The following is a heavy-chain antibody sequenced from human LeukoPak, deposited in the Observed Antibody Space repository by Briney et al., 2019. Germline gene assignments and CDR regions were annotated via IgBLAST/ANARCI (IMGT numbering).Heavy chain of an antibody. CDR3: ARATTAYCTGGICLNFDF. Sequence: SETLSLTCTVSGGSITGYYWNWIRQPPGKGLEWIGYIYYSGTTNFNPSLKSRVTMSVDTSRNHFSLQLSSVTAADTALYYCARATTAYCTGGICLNFDFWGQGTLVTVSS. V-gene: IGHV4-59*01. D-gene: IGHD2-8*02. CDR1: GGSITGYY. J-gene: IGHJ4*02. CDR2: IYYSGTT.